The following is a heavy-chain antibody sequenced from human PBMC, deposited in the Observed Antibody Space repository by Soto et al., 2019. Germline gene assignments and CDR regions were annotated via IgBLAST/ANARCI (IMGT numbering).Heavy chain of an antibody. D-gene: IGHD2-15*01. CDR2: IYYSGST. Sequence: PSETLSLTCTVSGGSISSYYWSWIRQPPGKGLEWIGYIYYSGSTNYNPSLKSRVTISVDTSKNQFSLKLSPVTAADTAVYYCARERLLHENWFDPWGQGTLVTVSS. J-gene: IGHJ5*02. CDR1: GGSISSYY. V-gene: IGHV4-59*01. CDR3: ARERLLHENWFDP.